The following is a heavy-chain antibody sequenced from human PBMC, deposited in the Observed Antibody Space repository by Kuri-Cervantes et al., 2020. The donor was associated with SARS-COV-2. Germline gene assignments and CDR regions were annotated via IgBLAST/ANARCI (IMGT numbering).Heavy chain of an antibody. CDR3: ARDPNYYDSSANEGFDY. Sequence: GESLKISCAASGFTFSSYWMSWVRQAPGKGLEWVANIKQDGSEKYYVDSVKGRFTIPRDNAKNSLYLQMNSLRAEDTAVYCCARDPNYYDSSANEGFDYWGQGTLVTVSS. CDR2: IKQDGSEK. J-gene: IGHJ4*02. CDR1: GFTFSSYW. V-gene: IGHV3-7*01. D-gene: IGHD3-22*01.